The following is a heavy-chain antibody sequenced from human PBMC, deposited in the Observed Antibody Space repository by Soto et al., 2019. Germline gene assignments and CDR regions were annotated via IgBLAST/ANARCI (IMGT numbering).Heavy chain of an antibody. Sequence: GGSLRLSCAASGFTFSSYAMHWVRQAPGKGLEWVAVISYDGSNKYYADSVKGRFTISRDNSKNTLYLQTNSLRAEDTAVYYCARGGNSGYDQVPLTYYYYYGMDVWGQGTTVTVSS. D-gene: IGHD5-12*01. CDR3: ARGGNSGYDQVPLTYYYYYGMDV. J-gene: IGHJ6*02. V-gene: IGHV3-30-3*01. CDR2: ISYDGSNK. CDR1: GFTFSSYA.